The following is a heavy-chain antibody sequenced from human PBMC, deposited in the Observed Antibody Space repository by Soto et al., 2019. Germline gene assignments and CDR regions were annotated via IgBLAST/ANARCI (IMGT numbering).Heavy chain of an antibody. D-gene: IGHD4-17*01. CDR3: ARQGKDDYGDYVNGGHFDY. CDR1: GYTFTSYG. CDR2: ISAYNGNT. V-gene: IGHV1-18*01. Sequence: QVQLVQSRAEVKKPGASVKVSCKASGYTFTSYGISWVRQAPGQGLEWMGWISAYNGNTNYAQKLQGRVTMTTDTSTSTAYMELRSLRSDDTAVYYCARQGKDDYGDYVNGGHFDYWGQGTLVTVSS. J-gene: IGHJ4*02.